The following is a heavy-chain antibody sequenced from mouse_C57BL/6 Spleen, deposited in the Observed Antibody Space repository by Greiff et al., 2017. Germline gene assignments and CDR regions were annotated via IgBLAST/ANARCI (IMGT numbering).Heavy chain of an antibody. Sequence: EVLLVESGEGLVKPGGSLKLSCAASGFTFSSYAMSWVRQTPEQRLEWVAYISRGGDCIYYADTVKGRFTLSRDNARNTLYLQMSSLKSEDTAMYYCTRGNYYGSTFDYWGQGTTLTVSS. J-gene: IGHJ2*01. D-gene: IGHD1-1*01. CDR1: GFTFSSYA. CDR2: ISRGGDCI. V-gene: IGHV5-9-1*02. CDR3: TRGNYYGSTFDY.